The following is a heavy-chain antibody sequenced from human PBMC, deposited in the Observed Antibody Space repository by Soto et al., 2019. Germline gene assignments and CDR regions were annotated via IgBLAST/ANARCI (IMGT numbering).Heavy chain of an antibody. CDR2: IIPIFGTA. J-gene: IGHJ6*02. CDR1: GGTFSSYA. Sequence: QVQLVQSGAEVKKPGSSVKVSCKASGGTFSSYAISWVRQAPGQGLEWMGGIIPIFGTANYAQNFQGRATISADQSTSTAYMELSSLRSEDTAVYYCARAMTFITVTHEPYGMDVWGQGTTVTVSS. D-gene: IGHD4-17*01. V-gene: IGHV1-69*12. CDR3: ARAMTFITVTHEPYGMDV.